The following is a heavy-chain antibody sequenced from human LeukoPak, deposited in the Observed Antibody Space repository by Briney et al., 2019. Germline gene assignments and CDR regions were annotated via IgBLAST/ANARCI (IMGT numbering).Heavy chain of an antibody. CDR1: GYTFTGYY. Sequence: VASVKVSCKASGYTFTGYYMHWVRQAPGQGLEWMGWINPNSGGTNYAQKFQERVTITRDMSTSTAYMELSSLRSEDTAVYYCAAHYDFWSGYSWFDPWGQGTLVTVSS. CDR3: AAHYDFWSGYSWFDP. V-gene: IGHV1-2*02. J-gene: IGHJ5*02. CDR2: INPNSGGT. D-gene: IGHD3-3*01.